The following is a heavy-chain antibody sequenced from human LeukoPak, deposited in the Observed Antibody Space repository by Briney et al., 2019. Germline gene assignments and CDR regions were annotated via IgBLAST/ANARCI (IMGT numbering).Heavy chain of an antibody. J-gene: IGHJ3*02. CDR2: IYTSGST. CDR3: ARVRELMGVDAFDI. CDR1: GYSISSGYY. D-gene: IGHD1-26*01. V-gene: IGHV4-4*07. Sequence: TASETLSLTCAVSGYSISSGYYWSWIRQPAGKGLEWIGRIYTSGSTNYNPSLKSRVTMSVDTSKNQFSLKLSSVTAADTAVYYCARVRELMGVDAFDIWGQGTMVTVSS.